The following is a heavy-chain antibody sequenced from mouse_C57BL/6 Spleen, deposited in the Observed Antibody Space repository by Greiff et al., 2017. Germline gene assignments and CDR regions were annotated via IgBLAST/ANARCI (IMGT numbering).Heavy chain of an antibody. CDR2: IYPGSGST. CDR1: GYTFTSYW. CDR3: ARSLTGTRDFDY. V-gene: IGHV1-55*01. J-gene: IGHJ2*01. Sequence: QVQLQQPGAELVKPGASVKMSCKASGYTFTSYWITWVKQRPGQGLEWIGDIYPGSGSTNYHEKFKSKATLTVDTSSSTAYMQLSSLTSEDSAVYYCARSLTGTRDFDYWGQGTTLTVSS. D-gene: IGHD4-1*01.